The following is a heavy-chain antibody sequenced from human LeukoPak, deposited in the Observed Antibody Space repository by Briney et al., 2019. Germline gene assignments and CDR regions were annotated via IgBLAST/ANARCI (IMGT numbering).Heavy chain of an antibody. J-gene: IGHJ5*02. V-gene: IGHV4-39*01. CDR2: IFYSGRT. CDR3: AVPYSSGWGGFDP. Sequence: SETLSLTCTVSGGSISSSSYYWGWIRQPPGKGLEWIGSIFYSGRTYYNPSLKSRVTISVDTSENQFSLKLSSVTAADTAVYYCAVPYSSGWGGFDPWGQGTLVTVSS. D-gene: IGHD6-19*01. CDR1: GGSISSSSYY.